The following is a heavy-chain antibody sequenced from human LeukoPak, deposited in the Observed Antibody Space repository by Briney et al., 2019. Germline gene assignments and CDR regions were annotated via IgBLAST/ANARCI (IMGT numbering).Heavy chain of an antibody. D-gene: IGHD4-17*01. CDR1: GASITSTKYF. CDR2: ISNSGST. Sequence: PSETLSLTCAVSGASITSTKYFWGWIRQPPGKELELIGIISNSGSTDYNPSLKSRVTMSTDASKNQFSLKLSSVTAADTAVYYCARHVEGGYGDYIDYWGQGTLVTVSS. V-gene: IGHV4-39*01. J-gene: IGHJ4*02. CDR3: ARHVEGGYGDYIDY.